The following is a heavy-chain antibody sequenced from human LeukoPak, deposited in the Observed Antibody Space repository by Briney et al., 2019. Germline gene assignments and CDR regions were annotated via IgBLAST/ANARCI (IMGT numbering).Heavy chain of an antibody. D-gene: IGHD6-6*01. Sequence: ASVKVSCKSSGYTFTNYGISWVRQAPGQGLEWMGWISTYNGNTNYAQKFQGRVTLTTDTSTSTGYMELRRLRSDDTAVYYCARTAARRFDYWGQGTLVTVSS. V-gene: IGHV1-18*01. CDR1: GYTFTNYG. J-gene: IGHJ4*02. CDR2: ISTYNGNT. CDR3: ARTAARRFDY.